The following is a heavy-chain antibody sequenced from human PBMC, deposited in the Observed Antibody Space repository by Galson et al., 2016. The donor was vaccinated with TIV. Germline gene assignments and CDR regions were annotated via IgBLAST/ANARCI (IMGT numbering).Heavy chain of an antibody. D-gene: IGHD4-17*01. CDR2: IWYDGSNE. Sequence: SLRLSCAAAGFSFSDYGIHWVRQAPGKGLEWVAVIWYDGSNEHYLDSVKGRFTISRDKSKNTVYLQMNTRRAEDTPVYYCARDPRLYGDYSLGYFDYWGLGTLVTVSS. CDR3: ARDPRLYGDYSLGYFDY. J-gene: IGHJ4*02. V-gene: IGHV3-33*01. CDR1: GFSFSDYG.